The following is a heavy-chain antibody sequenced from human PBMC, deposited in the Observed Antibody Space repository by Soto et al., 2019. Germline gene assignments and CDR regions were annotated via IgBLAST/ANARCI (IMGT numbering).Heavy chain of an antibody. Sequence: PGESLKISCKGSGYSFTSYWIGWVRQMPGKGLEWMGIIYPGDSDTRYSPSFQGQVTISADKSISTAYLQWSSLKASDTAMYYCARHDRWKPGLGGLTTTSDYYYYGMDVWGQGTTVTVSS. V-gene: IGHV5-51*01. D-gene: IGHD3-16*01. CDR3: ARHDRWKPGLGGLTTTSDYYYYGMDV. J-gene: IGHJ6*02. CDR2: IYPGDSDT. CDR1: GYSFTSYW.